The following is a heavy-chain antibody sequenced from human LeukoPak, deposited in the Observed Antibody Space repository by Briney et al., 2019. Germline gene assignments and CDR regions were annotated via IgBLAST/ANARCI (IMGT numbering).Heavy chain of an antibody. CDR3: ARLGGKQLVRYYQYYMDV. CDR1: GFTVSSNY. J-gene: IGHJ6*03. V-gene: IGHV3-66*02. CDR2: IYSYGST. Sequence: GGSLRLSCAASGFTVSSNYMSWVRQAPGKGLEGVSVIYSYGSTYYADSVKGRFTISRDNSKYTLYLQMNSLRVEDTAVYYCARLGGKQLVRYYQYYMDVWGKGTTVTVSS. D-gene: IGHD6-6*01.